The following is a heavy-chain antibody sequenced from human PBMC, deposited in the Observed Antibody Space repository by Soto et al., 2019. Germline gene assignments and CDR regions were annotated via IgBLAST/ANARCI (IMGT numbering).Heavy chain of an antibody. Sequence: QLQLQESGPGLVKPSETLSLTCTVSGGSISSSSYYWGWIRQPPGKGLEWIGSIYYSGSTYYNPSPKSRVTISVDTSKNQFSLKLSSVTAADTAVYYCARLKYDFWSGYYYYFDYWGQGTLVTVSS. CDR3: ARLKYDFWSGYYYYFDY. V-gene: IGHV4-39*01. CDR2: IYYSGST. J-gene: IGHJ4*02. D-gene: IGHD3-3*01. CDR1: GGSISSSSYY.